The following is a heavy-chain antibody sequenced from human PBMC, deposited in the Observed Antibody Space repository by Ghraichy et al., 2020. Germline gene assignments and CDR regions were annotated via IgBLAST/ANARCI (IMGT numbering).Heavy chain of an antibody. V-gene: IGHV4-59*01. D-gene: IGHD6-19*01. CDR2: IYYSGST. CDR3: ATGIAVAGIWAFDI. J-gene: IGHJ3*02. Sequence: QTLSLTCTVSGGSISSYYWSWIRQPPGKGLEWIGYIYYSGSTNYNPSLKSRVTISVDTSKNQFSLKLSSVTAADTAVYYCATGIAVAGIWAFDIWGQGTMVTVSS. CDR1: GGSISSYY.